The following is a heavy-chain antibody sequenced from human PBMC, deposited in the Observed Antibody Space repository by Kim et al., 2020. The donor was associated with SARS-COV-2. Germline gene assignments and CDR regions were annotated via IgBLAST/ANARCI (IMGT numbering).Heavy chain of an antibody. V-gene: IGHV4-61*01. CDR2: IYYSGST. J-gene: IGHJ6*02. Sequence: SETLSLTCTVSGGSVSSGSYYWSWIRQPPGKGLEWIGYIYYSGSTNYNPSLKSRVTISVDTSKNQFSLKLSSVTAADTAVYYCARVGYSSSWGYYYYGMDVWGQGTTVTVSS. CDR3: ARVGYSSSWGYYYYGMDV. CDR1: GGSVSSGSYY. D-gene: IGHD6-13*01.